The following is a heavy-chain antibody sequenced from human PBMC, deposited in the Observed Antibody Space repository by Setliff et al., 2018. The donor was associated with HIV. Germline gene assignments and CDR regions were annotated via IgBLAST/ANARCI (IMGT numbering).Heavy chain of an antibody. CDR2: VYWDDDK. CDR3: AHKGLSSGWPYFDY. Sequence: SGPTLVNPTQTLTLTCTFSGFSLRITGEAVGWLRQPPGKAPEWLALVYWDDDKRCSPSLKNRLTIIKDASKNQVVLTLTNVDPVDSAKYYCAHKGLSSGWPYFDYWGQGTLVTVSS. CDR1: GFSLRITGEA. V-gene: IGHV2-5*02. J-gene: IGHJ4*02. D-gene: IGHD6-19*01.